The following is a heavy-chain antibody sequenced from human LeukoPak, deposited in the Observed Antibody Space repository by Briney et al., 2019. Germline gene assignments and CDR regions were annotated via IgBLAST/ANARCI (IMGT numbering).Heavy chain of an antibody. D-gene: IGHD6-6*01. CDR1: AASISHYY. Sequence: SETLSLTCSVSAASISHYYWSWIRLPPGKGLEWIGYIYYSGTTNYNPSLKSRVTISKDPSKNQISLKLTSVTHADTAVYYCARGSNRFDPWGQGILVTVSS. CDR2: IYYSGTT. CDR3: ARGSNRFDP. V-gene: IGHV4-59*01. J-gene: IGHJ5*02.